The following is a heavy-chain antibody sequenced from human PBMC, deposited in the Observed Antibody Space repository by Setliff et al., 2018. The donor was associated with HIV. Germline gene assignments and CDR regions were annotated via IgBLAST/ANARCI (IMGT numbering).Heavy chain of an antibody. CDR2: INHRGGV. CDR3: ASFFWECSDNLCHRSFQF. V-gene: IGHV4-34*01. CDR1: GGSLSGFY. J-gene: IGHJ1*01. D-gene: IGHD3-10*01. Sequence: SETLSLTCAVYGGSLSGFYWNWIRQSPGKGLEWIGEINHRGGVNYNPSFNSRLTMSVDTSKNQFSLELTSVTAADTAVYYCASFFWECSDNLCHRSFQFWDQGALVTVSS.